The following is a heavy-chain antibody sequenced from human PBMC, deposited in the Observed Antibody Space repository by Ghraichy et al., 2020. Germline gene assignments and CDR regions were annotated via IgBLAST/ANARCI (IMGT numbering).Heavy chain of an antibody. CDR3: ARVGAFRYTSYYGMDV. CDR2: IYFSGNT. CDR1: GFSINSGYY. D-gene: IGHD5-18*01. Sequence: SETLSLTCNVSGFSINSGYYWAWVRQPPGKGLEWIATIYFSGNTYYNPALKSRVAISIDTSKNQFSLNLSSVTAADAAVYYCARVGAFRYTSYYGMDVWGHGTTVTVSS. V-gene: IGHV4-38-2*02. J-gene: IGHJ6*02.